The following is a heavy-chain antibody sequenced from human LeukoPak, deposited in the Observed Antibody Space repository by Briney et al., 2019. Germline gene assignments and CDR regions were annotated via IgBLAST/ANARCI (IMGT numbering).Heavy chain of an antibody. J-gene: IGHJ4*02. Sequence: GGSLRLSCAASGFTFSSYAMSWVRQAPGKGLEWVSAISGSGGSTYYADSVKGRFTISRDNSKNTLYLQMNSLRAEDTATYYCARDRTVTTSPFDYWGQGTLVTVSS. CDR1: GFTFSSYA. V-gene: IGHV3-23*01. D-gene: IGHD4-17*01. CDR3: ARDRTVTTSPFDY. CDR2: ISGSGGST.